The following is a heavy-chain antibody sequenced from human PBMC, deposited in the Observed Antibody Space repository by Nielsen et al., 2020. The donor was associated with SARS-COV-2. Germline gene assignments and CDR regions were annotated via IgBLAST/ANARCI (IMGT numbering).Heavy chain of an antibody. CDR3: ARASSSSSWYPFDY. V-gene: IGHV4-34*01. CDR2: INHSGST. J-gene: IGHJ4*02. D-gene: IGHD6-13*01. Sequence: SETLSLTCAVYGGSFSGYYWSWIRQPPGKGLEWIGEINHSGSTNYNPSLKSRVTISVGTSKNQFSLKLSSVTAADTAVYYCARASSSSSWYPFDYWGQGTLVTVSS. CDR1: GGSFSGYY.